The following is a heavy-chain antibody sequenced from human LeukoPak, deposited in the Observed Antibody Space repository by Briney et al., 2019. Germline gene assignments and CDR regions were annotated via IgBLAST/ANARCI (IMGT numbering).Heavy chain of an antibody. CDR2: INSDGSRT. CDR1: GFTLSSYW. J-gene: IGHJ4*02. D-gene: IGHD3-10*01. CDR3: ARDFGGSVDY. V-gene: IGHV3-74*01. Sequence: PGGSLRLSCAVSGFTLSSYWMHWVRQAPGRGLVWVSRINSDGSRTGYADSVKGRFTISRDNAKNTLYLQMNSLRAEDTAVYYCARDFGGSVDYWGQGTLVTVSS.